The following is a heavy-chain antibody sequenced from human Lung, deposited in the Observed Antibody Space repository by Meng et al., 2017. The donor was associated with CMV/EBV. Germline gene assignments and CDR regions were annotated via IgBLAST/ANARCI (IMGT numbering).Heavy chain of an antibody. V-gene: IGHV4-61*01. J-gene: IGHJ3*02. CDR2: VYYSGST. CDR1: GGXVSSGSFY. Sequence: LXCTVSGGXVSSGSFYWSWIRQPPGEGLEWIGFVYYSGSTNYNPALKSRVTMSIDTSKNQFSLKLSSVTAADTAMYYCARVPQNIAAAGISAFVIXGQGXMVTVSS. D-gene: IGHD6-13*01. CDR3: ARVPQNIAAAGISAFVI.